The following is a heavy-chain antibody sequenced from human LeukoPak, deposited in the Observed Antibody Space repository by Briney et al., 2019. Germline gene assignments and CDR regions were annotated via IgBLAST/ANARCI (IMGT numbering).Heavy chain of an antibody. J-gene: IGHJ4*02. CDR1: GGSISSYY. CDR3: ARHSGYYDSSGYYEVFDY. CDR2: IYYSGST. D-gene: IGHD3-22*01. V-gene: IGHV4-59*08. Sequence: PSETLSLTCTVSGGSISSYYWSWIRQPPGKGLEWIGYIYYSGSTNYNPSLKSRVTISVDTSKNQFSLKLSSVTAADTAVYYCARHSGYYDSSGYYEVFDYWGQGTLVTVSS.